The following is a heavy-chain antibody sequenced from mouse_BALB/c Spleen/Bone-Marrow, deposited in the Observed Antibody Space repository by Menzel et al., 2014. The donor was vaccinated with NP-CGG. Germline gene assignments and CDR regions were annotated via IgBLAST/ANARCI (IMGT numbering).Heavy chain of an antibody. D-gene: IGHD2-3*01. CDR1: GFNIKDTY. CDR3: SRVVPYDYFDY. Sequence: EVQLQESGAELVKPGASVKLSCTASGFNIKDTYMHWVKQRPEQGLEWIGRIDPANGNTKYDPKFQGKATITADTSSNTAYLQLSSLTSEDTAVYYCSRVVPYDYFDYWGQGTTLTVSS. J-gene: IGHJ2*01. CDR2: IDPANGNT. V-gene: IGHV14-3*02.